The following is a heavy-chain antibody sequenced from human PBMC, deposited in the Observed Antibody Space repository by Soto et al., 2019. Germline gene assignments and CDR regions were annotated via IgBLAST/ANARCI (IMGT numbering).Heavy chain of an antibody. D-gene: IGHD2-2*01. J-gene: IGHJ4*02. CDR1: GFTFGDYA. V-gene: IGHV3-49*04. Sequence: PGWSLRLSCTASGFTFGDYAMSWVRQAPGKGLEWVGFIRTKAYGGTAEYAASVEGRFTISRDDSKSIAYLQMNSLKTEDTAVYYCTRAVVPAAIVDYWGQGTLVTVSS. CDR2: IRTKAYGGTA. CDR3: TRAVVPAAIVDY.